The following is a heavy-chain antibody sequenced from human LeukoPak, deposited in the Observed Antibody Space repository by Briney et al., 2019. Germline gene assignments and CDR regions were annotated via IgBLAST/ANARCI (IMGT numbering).Heavy chain of an antibody. V-gene: IGHV3-21*01. Sequence: GGSLRLSCAASGFSFSSYSMNWVRQAPGKGLEWVSSITTSSSYIYYADSVKGRFTISRDNAESSLYLQMNSLRAEDTSVYYCARDSGIVLPKPFDIWGQGTMVTVSS. CDR2: ITTSSSYI. J-gene: IGHJ3*02. CDR3: ARDSGIVLPKPFDI. D-gene: IGHD2-8*01. CDR1: GFSFSSYS.